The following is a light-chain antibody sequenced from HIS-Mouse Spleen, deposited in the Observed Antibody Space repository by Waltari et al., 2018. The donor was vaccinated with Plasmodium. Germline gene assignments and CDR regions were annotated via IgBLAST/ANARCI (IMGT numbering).Light chain of an antibody. CDR1: SSDVGGYNY. Sequence: QSALTQPPSASGSPGQSVTISCTGTSSDVGGYNYVSWYQQHPGKAPKLMIYEVSKGPSGVPDRVSGSKSGNTASLTVSGLQAEDEADYYCSSYAGSNNLVFGGGTKPTVL. CDR3: SSYAGSNNLV. J-gene: IGLJ2*01. V-gene: IGLV2-8*01. CDR2: EVS.